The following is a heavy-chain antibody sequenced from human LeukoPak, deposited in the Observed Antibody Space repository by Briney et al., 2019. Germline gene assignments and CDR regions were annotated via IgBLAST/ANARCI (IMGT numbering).Heavy chain of an antibody. CDR1: GGSISSYY. Sequence: SETLSLTCTVSGGSISSYYWSWIRQPPGKGLEWIGYIYYSGSTNYNPSLKSRVTISVDTSKNQFSLKLSSVTAADTAVYYCASSSSWYSSFGYFDYWGQGTLVTVSS. V-gene: IGHV4-59*01. CDR2: IYYSGST. J-gene: IGHJ4*02. D-gene: IGHD6-13*01. CDR3: ASSSSWYSSFGYFDY.